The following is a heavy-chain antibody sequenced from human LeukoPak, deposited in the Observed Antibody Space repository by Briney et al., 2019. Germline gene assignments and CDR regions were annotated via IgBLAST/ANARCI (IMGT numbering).Heavy chain of an antibody. Sequence: GRSLRLSCAASGFTFSSYGVHWVRQAPGKGLEWVAVIWYDGSNKYYADSVKGRFTISRDNSKNTLYLQMNSLRAEDTAVYYCAKDTGGPPRASSLLNWGQGTLVTVSS. CDR2: IWYDGSNK. V-gene: IGHV3-33*06. CDR3: AKDTGGPPRASSLLN. D-gene: IGHD6-13*01. J-gene: IGHJ4*02. CDR1: GFTFSSYG.